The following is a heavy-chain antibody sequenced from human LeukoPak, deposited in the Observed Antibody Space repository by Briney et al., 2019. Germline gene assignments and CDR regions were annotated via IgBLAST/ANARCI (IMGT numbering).Heavy chain of an antibody. V-gene: IGHV2-5*02. CDR2: IFWDNDK. Sequence: SGPTLVNPTQTLTLTCTFSGFSLNSNGVGVGWIRQPPGKALKWLALIFWDNDKRYSSLRNRLTITKDTSESQVVLKMTNMDPADTATYYCARLFYYDGSGRTYYFDYWSQGTLVTVS. CDR1: GFSLNSNGVG. J-gene: IGHJ4*02. D-gene: IGHD3-22*01. CDR3: ARLFYYDGSGRTYYFDY.